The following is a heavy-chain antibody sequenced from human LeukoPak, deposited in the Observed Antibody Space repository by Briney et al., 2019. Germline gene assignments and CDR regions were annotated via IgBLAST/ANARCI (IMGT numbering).Heavy chain of an antibody. D-gene: IGHD2-21*02. CDR1: GFTFSSYS. V-gene: IGHV3-15*07. CDR3: TTSLGLASDSTASFFGY. J-gene: IGHJ4*02. Sequence: GGSLRLSCAASGFTFSSYSMNWVRQAPGKGLEWVGRIKGNIDGGTTDYPTPVQGRFTISRDDSKNTVYLQMNGLKTEDTAVYYCTTSLGLASDSTASFFGYWGQGTLFTVSS. CDR2: IKGNIDGGTT.